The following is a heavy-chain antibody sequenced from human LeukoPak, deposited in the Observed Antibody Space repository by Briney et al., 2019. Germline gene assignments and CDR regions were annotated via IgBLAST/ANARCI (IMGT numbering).Heavy chain of an antibody. V-gene: IGHV3-11*01. J-gene: IGHJ6*02. D-gene: IGHD1-26*01. CDR1: RFTFSDYY. Sequence: GGSLRLSCAASRFTFSDYYMTWIRQAPGKELEWVSYISRSGSTTYYADSVKGRFTISRDNAKNSLYLQMNNLRAEDTAVYYCAGEWELRGGYYYGLDVWGQGTTVTVSS. CDR3: AGEWELRGGYYYGLDV. CDR2: ISRSGSTT.